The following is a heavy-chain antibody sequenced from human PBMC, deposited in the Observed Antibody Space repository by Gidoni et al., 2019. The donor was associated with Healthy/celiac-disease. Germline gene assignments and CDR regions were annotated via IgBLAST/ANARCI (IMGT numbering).Heavy chain of an antibody. V-gene: IGHV4-34*01. CDR2: INHSGST. CDR3: ARGRGYSGYYGWFDP. D-gene: IGHD5-12*01. Sequence: QVQLQQWGAGLFQPSEPLSLTCAVYGGSFSGYYWSWIRQPPGKGLEWIGEINHSGSTNYNPSLKSRVTISVDTSKNQFSLKLSSVTAADTAVYYCARGRGYSGYYGWFDPWGQGTLVIVSS. CDR1: GGSFSGYY. J-gene: IGHJ5*02.